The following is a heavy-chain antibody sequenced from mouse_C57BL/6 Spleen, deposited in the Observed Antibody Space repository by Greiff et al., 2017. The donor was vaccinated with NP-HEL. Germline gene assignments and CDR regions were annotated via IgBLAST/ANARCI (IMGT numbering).Heavy chain of an antibody. CDR1: GYAFSSSW. CDR2: IYPGDGDT. J-gene: IGHJ2*01. D-gene: IGHD1-1*01. Sequence: VQLQQSGPELVKPGASVKISCKASGYAFSSSWMNWVKQRPGKGLEWIGRIYPGDGDTNYNGKFKGKATLTADKSSSTAYMQLSSLTSEDSAVYFCARSPRTTVVAPFDYWGQGTTLTVSS. V-gene: IGHV1-82*01. CDR3: ARSPRTTVVAPFDY.